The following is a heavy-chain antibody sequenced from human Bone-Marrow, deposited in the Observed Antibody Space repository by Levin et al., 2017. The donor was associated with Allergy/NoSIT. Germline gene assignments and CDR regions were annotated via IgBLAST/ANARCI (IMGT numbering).Heavy chain of an antibody. Sequence: TASETLSLTCTVSGGSITSSQWWTWVRQPPGKGLEWIGEISQKGTINYNPSLKSRVAISVDKAKNQVSLGLTSVTAADTALYFCARALFSGTRYDVFDIWGPGAMVSVSS. J-gene: IGHJ3*02. CDR2: ISQKGTI. D-gene: IGHD1-26*01. V-gene: IGHV4-4*02. CDR3: ARALFSGTRYDVFDI. CDR1: GGSITSSQW.